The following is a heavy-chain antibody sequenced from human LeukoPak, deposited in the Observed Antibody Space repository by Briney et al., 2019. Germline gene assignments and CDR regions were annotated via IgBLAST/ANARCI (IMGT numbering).Heavy chain of an antibody. CDR1: GGSFSGYY. CDR3: ARGYYDFWSGYYRAYYYGMDV. V-gene: IGHV4-34*01. CDR2: INHSGST. D-gene: IGHD3-3*01. J-gene: IGHJ6*02. Sequence: SETLSLTCAVYGGSFSGYYWSWIRQPPGKGLEWIGEINHSGSTNYNPSLKSRVTISVDTSKNQFSLKLSSVTAADTAVYYCARGYYDFWSGYYRAYYYGMDVWGQGTTVTVSS.